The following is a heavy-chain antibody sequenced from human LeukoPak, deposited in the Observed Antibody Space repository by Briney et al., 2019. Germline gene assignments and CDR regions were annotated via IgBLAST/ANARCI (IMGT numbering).Heavy chain of an antibody. V-gene: IGHV1-8*01. CDR3: ARGISEDIVVVPAARRQGYYYYYMDV. J-gene: IGHJ6*03. D-gene: IGHD2-2*01. CDR1: GYTFTSYE. Sequence: ASVKVSCKDSGYTFTSYEIQWVGQATGQGLDWMGWMNPNSGNTGYAQKCQGRVTMTTNTSISTAYMELTSLRSEDTAVYYCARGISEDIVVVPAARRQGYYYYYMDVWGKGTPVTISS. CDR2: MNPNSGNT.